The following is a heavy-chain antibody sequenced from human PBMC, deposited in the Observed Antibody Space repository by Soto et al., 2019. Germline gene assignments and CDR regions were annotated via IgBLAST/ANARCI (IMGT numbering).Heavy chain of an antibody. V-gene: IGHV3-33*01. Sequence: GGSLRLSCAASGFTFSSYGMHWVRQAPGKGLEWVAVIWYDGSNKYYADSVKGRFTISRDNSKNTLYLQMNSLRAEDTAVYYCAREYSSGWYYFDYWGQGTLVTVSS. CDR1: GFTFSSYG. J-gene: IGHJ4*02. CDR3: AREYSSGWYYFDY. D-gene: IGHD6-19*01. CDR2: IWYDGSNK.